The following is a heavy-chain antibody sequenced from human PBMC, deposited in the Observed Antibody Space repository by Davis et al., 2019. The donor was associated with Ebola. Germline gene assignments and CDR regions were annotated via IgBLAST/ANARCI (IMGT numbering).Heavy chain of an antibody. Sequence: GESLKISCAASGFTFSSYSMNWVRQAPGQGLEWVASVRASGETFYADSVKGRFTISRDNSKNTVSLQMNSLRVEDTALYYCSRVGWSPGQPWEISYWGQGTLVTVSS. D-gene: IGHD1-26*01. CDR1: GFTFSSYS. V-gene: IGHV3-23*01. CDR2: VRASGET. CDR3: SRVGWSPGQPWEISY. J-gene: IGHJ4*02.